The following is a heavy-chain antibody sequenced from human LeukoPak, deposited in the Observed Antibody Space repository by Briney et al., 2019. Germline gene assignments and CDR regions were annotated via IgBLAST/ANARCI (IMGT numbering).Heavy chain of an antibody. CDR3: AVAVADPFDY. CDR1: GLTFSSYG. Sequence: GGSLRLSCAASGLTFSSYGMHWVRQAPGKGLEWVAVISYDGSNKYYADSVKGRFTISRDNSKNTLYLQMNSLRAEDTAVYYCAVAVADPFDYWGQGTLVTVSS. J-gene: IGHJ4*02. V-gene: IGHV3-30*03. CDR2: ISYDGSNK. D-gene: IGHD6-19*01.